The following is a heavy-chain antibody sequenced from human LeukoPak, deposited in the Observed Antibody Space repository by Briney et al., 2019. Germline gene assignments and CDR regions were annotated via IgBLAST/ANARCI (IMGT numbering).Heavy chain of an antibody. V-gene: IGHV4-34*01. CDR2: INHSGST. CDR3: ARSDFWSGYTSH. Sequence: SETLSLTCTVSGGSISGYYWSWIRQPPGKGLEWIGEINHSGSTNYNPSLKSRVTISVDTSKNQFSLKLSSVTAADTAVYYCARSDFWSGYTSHWGQGTLVTVSS. D-gene: IGHD3-3*01. CDR1: GGSISGYY. J-gene: IGHJ4*02.